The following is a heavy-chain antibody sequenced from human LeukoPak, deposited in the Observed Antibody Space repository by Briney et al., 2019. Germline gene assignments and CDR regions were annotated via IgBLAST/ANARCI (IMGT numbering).Heavy chain of an antibody. J-gene: IGHJ4*02. D-gene: IGHD6-13*01. CDR2: ISYDGGNK. V-gene: IGHV3-30*18. CDR3: AKGGYSSSWFWVN. CDR1: GFTFSSYA. Sequence: GGSLRLSCAASGFTFSSYAMHWVRQAPGKGLEWVTVISYDGGNKFYADSVRGRFTISRDNSKNTVYLQMNSLRAEDTAVYYCAKGGYSSSWFWVNWGQGTLVTVSS.